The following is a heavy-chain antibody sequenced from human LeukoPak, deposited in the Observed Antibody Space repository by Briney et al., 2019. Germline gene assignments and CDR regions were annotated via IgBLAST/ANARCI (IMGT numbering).Heavy chain of an antibody. Sequence: PGASLRLSCAASGFSLSTYGVSWVRQPPGKGLEWVSGITGTGGSTYYADSVKGWFTVSRDTSKNTLYLQMNSLRAEDTAIYYCAKDHGTAVAGFYYWGQGTLVTVSS. V-gene: IGHV3-23*01. CDR1: GFSLSTYG. CDR3: AKDHGTAVAGFYY. CDR2: ITGTGGST. J-gene: IGHJ4*02. D-gene: IGHD6-19*01.